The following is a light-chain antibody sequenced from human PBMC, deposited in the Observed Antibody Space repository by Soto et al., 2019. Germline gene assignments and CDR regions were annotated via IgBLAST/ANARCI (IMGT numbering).Light chain of an antibody. CDR3: MQALQTPT. CDR1: QSLLHSDGYNY. V-gene: IGKV2-28*01. Sequence: EIVMTQSPLSLPVTPGEPASISCRSSQSLLHSDGYNYLAWYLQKPGHSPQLLIDLASSRASGVPDRFSGSGSGTDFTLKISXVEAEDVGVYYCMQALQTPTFGGGTKVEIK. CDR2: LAS. J-gene: IGKJ4*01.